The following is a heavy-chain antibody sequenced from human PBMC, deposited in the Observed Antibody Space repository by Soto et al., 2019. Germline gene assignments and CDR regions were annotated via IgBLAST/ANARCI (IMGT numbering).Heavy chain of an antibody. V-gene: IGHV5-51*01. D-gene: IGHD3-22*01. Sequence: GASLKISCKGSGSSFTSYWIAWVRQMPGKGLEWMGIIYTGDSDTRYSPSFQGQVTISADKSISTAYLQWSSLKASDTAMYYCARPYYYDSSGEGAFDIWCQGTMVTVSS. J-gene: IGHJ3*02. CDR3: ARPYYYDSSGEGAFDI. CDR1: GSSFTSYW. CDR2: IYTGDSDT.